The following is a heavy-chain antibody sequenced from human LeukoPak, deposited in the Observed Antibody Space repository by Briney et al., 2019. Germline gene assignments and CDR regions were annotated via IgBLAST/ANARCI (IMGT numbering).Heavy chain of an antibody. J-gene: IGHJ4*02. CDR3: ASLYDIVGTTVDY. Sequence: ASVKVSCKASGYTFTRYYIHWVRQAPGQGLEWMGRIDPNTGGTKSAKNFQGRVTMTRDTSISTAYMALSGLRSDDTAVYCCASLYDIVGTTVDYWGQGTLVTVSS. D-gene: IGHD1-26*01. CDR1: GYTFTRYY. V-gene: IGHV1-2*06. CDR2: IDPNTGGT.